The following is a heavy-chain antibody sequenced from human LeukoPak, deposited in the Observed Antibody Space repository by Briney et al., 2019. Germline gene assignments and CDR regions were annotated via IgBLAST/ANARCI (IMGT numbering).Heavy chain of an antibody. J-gene: IGHJ6*03. Sequence: SETLSLTCTVSGGSISSYYWSWIRQPPGKGLEWIGYIYYSGSTNYNPSLKSRVTISVDTSKNQFSLKLSSVTAADTAVYYCARLGINVYYYYMDIWGKGTTVTVSS. D-gene: IGHD6-13*01. V-gene: IGHV4-59*01. CDR1: GGSISSYY. CDR3: ARLGINVYYYYMDI. CDR2: IYYSGST.